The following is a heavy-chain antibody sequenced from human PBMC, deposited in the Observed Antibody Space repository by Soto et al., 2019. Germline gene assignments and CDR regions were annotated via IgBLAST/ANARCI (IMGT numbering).Heavy chain of an antibody. V-gene: IGHV1-2*04. CDR3: ALQQLGSHWFDP. Sequence: GASVKVSCKASGYTFTGYYMHWVRQAPGQGLEWMGWINPNSGGTNYAPKFQGWVTMTRDTSISTAYMELSRLRSDDTAVYYCALQQLGSHWFDPWGQGTLVTVSS. CDR2: INPNSGGT. CDR1: GYTFTGYY. J-gene: IGHJ5*02. D-gene: IGHD6-13*01.